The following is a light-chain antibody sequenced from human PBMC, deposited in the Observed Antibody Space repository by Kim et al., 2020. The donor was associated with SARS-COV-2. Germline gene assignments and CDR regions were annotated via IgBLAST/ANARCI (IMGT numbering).Light chain of an antibody. CDR3: SSYAGYSTNYV. CDR2: EGS. J-gene: IGLJ1*01. V-gene: IGLV2-23*01. CDR1: INDVGSYSL. Sequence: QSALTQPASVSGSPGQSITIPCTGTINDVGSYSLVSWYQQHPDKAPQLIIYEGSKRPSGISYRFSGSKSGNTASLTISALQTEDEADYYCSSYAGYSTNYVFGTGTKVTVL.